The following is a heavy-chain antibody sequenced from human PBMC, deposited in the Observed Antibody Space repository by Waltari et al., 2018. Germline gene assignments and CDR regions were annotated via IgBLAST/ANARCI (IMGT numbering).Heavy chain of an antibody. Sequence: QVQLVESGGGVVQPGRSLRLSCAASGFTFSSYAMHWVRQAPGKGLEWVAVISYDGSNKYYADSVKGRFTISRDNSKNTLYLQMNSLRAEDTAVYYCARGGRTTVTTPDGGFNYYYYMDVWGKGTTVTVSS. CDR3: ARGGRTTVTTPDGGFNYYYYMDV. J-gene: IGHJ6*03. CDR1: GFTFSSYA. V-gene: IGHV3-30-3*01. CDR2: ISYDGSNK. D-gene: IGHD4-17*01.